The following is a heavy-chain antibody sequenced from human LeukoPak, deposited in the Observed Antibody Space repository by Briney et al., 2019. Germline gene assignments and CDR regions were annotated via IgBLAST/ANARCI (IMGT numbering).Heavy chain of an antibody. CDR3: ARVPDFYGMDV. V-gene: IGHV3-23*01. CDR2: ITTSGGGT. D-gene: IGHD4/OR15-4a*01. CDR1: GFTFSSYA. Sequence: PGGSLRLSCAASGFTFSSYAMSWVRQAPGKGLEWVSGITTSGGGTYSADSVKGRFTISRDNSKNTLYLQLNSLRAEDTAVYYCARVPDFYGMDVWGQGTTVTVCS. J-gene: IGHJ6*02.